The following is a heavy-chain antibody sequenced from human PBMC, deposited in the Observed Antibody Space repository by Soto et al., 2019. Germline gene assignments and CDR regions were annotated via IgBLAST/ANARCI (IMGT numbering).Heavy chain of an antibody. CDR2: IYYSGST. J-gene: IGHJ4*02. Sequence: QVQLQESGPGLVKPSQTLSLTCTVSGGSISNGGYYWSWIRQHPGKGLEWIGYIYYSGSTYYNPSLKSRVTISVDTSKNQFSLKLSSVTAADTAVYYCARGGIAAAAPPDYWGQGTLVTVSS. V-gene: IGHV4-31*03. D-gene: IGHD6-13*01. CDR1: GGSISNGGYY. CDR3: ARGGIAAAAPPDY.